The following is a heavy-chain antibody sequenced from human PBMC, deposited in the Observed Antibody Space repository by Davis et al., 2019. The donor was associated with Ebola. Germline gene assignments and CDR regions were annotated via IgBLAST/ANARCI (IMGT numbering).Heavy chain of an antibody. Sequence: ASVKVSCKASGYTFTGYYMHWVRQAPGQGLEWMGWINPNSGGTNYAQKFQGWVTMTRDTSISTAYMELSRLRSDDTAVYYCARCSAKSSSWHRAYYYYGMDVWGQGTTVTVSS. CDR1: GYTFTGYY. CDR3: ARCSAKSSSWHRAYYYYGMDV. CDR2: INPNSGGT. D-gene: IGHD6-13*01. J-gene: IGHJ6*02. V-gene: IGHV1-2*04.